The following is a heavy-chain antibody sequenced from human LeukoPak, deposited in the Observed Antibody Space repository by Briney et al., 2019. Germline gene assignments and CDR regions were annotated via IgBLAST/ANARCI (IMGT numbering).Heavy chain of an antibody. CDR1: GGTFSSYA. J-gene: IGHJ5*02. CDR2: IIPIFGTA. D-gene: IGHD3-10*01. V-gene: IGHV1-69*05. Sequence: SVKVSCKASGGTFSSYAISWVRQAPGQGLEWMGGIIPIFGTANYAQKFQGRVTITTDESTSTAYMELSSLRSEDTAVYYCARVVPRLYNWFDPWGQGTLVTVSS. CDR3: ARVVPRLYNWFDP.